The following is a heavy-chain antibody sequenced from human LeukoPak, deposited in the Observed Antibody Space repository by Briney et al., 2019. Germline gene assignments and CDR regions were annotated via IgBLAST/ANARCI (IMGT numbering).Heavy chain of an antibody. CDR3: AKDAYYDILTGYSDY. CDR2: ISWNSGSV. D-gene: IGHD3-9*01. Sequence: GGSLRLSCAASGFTFDDYAMHWVRQAPGKGLEWVSGISWNSGSVGYADSVKGRFTISRDNAKNSLYLQMNSLRAEDTALYYCAKDAYYDILTGYSDYWGQGTLVTVSS. V-gene: IGHV3-9*01. J-gene: IGHJ4*02. CDR1: GFTFDDYA.